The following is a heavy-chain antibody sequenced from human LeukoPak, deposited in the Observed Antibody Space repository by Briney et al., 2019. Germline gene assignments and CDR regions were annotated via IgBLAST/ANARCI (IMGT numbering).Heavy chain of an antibody. J-gene: IGHJ4*02. V-gene: IGHV3-7*03. CDR2: IKQDGSEK. CDR1: GFTFSLYW. Sequence: GSLRLSCAASGFTFSLYWMNWVRRAPGKGLEWVANIKQDGSEKNYVDSVKGRFTISRDNAKNSLYLQMNNLRVEDTAMYYCAGGTGFINKDWGQGTLVTVSS. CDR3: AGGTGFINKD. D-gene: IGHD3-9*01.